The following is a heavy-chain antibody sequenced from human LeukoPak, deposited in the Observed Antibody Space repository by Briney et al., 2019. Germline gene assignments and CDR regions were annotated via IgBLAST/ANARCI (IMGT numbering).Heavy chain of an antibody. J-gene: IGHJ4*02. CDR1: GGSISSYY. V-gene: IGHV4-59*08. CDR3: ARHGRNYYDSSGYYDFDY. CDR2: IYYSGST. Sequence: SETLSLTCTVSGGSISSYYWSWIRQPPGKELEWIGYIYYSGSTNYNPSLKSRVTISVDTSKNQFSLKLSSVTAADTAVYYCARHGRNYYDSSGYYDFDYWGQGTLVTVSS. D-gene: IGHD3-22*01.